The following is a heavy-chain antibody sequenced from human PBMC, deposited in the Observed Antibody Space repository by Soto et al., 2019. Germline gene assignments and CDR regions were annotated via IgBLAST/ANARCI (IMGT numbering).Heavy chain of an antibody. CDR1: GGSISSGGYY. Sequence: SETLSLTCTVSGGSISSGGYYWSWIRQHPGKGLEWIGYIYYSGSTYYNPSLKSRVTISVDTSKNQFSLKLSSVTAADTAVYYCARFSSGYDTYYFDYWGQGTLVTVSS. CDR3: ARFSSGYDTYYFDY. V-gene: IGHV4-31*03. CDR2: IYYSGST. D-gene: IGHD5-12*01. J-gene: IGHJ4*02.